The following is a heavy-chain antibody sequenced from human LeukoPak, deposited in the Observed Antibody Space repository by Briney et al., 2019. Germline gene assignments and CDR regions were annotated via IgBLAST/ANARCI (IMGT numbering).Heavy chain of an antibody. V-gene: IGHV3-7*04. J-gene: IGHJ3*02. CDR2: IKQGESER. Sequence: PGGSLRLSCAASGFTFRSYRMNWVRQAPGKGLEWVASIKQGESERYYVDSVNGRFTISRDNAKNSLYLQMNSLRAEDTAVYYCGGGETSAFHIWGQGTMVTVSS. CDR1: GFTFRSYR. D-gene: IGHD1-7*01. CDR3: GGGETSAFHI.